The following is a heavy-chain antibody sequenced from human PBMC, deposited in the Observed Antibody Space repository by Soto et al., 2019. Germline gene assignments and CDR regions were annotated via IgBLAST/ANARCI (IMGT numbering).Heavy chain of an antibody. CDR1: GGSISSGGYY. V-gene: IGHV4-31*03. J-gene: IGHJ5*02. CDR3: ARESATSDEYNWFDP. D-gene: IGHD5-12*01. CDR2: IYYSGRT. Sequence: QVQLQESGPGLVKPSQTLSLTCTVSGGSISSGGYYWNWIRQHPGKGLEWIGYIYYSGRTYYNPSLKRRVTIAVDTSKNQFSRKLSSVTAADTAVYYCARESATSDEYNWFDPWGQGTPVTVSS.